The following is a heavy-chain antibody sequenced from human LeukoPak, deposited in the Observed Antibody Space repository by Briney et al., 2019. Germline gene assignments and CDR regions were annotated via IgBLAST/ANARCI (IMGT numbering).Heavy chain of an antibody. CDR3: ARDPYGDSLGH. CDR2: ISSSSSTI. CDR1: GFTFSSYS. D-gene: IGHD4-17*01. V-gene: IGHV3-48*04. Sequence: HPGGSLRLSCAASGFTFSSYSMNWVRQAPGKGLEWVSYISSSSSTIYYADSVKGRFTISRDNAKNSLYLQMNSLRAEDTAVYYCARDPYGDSLGHWGQGTLVTVSS. J-gene: IGHJ4*02.